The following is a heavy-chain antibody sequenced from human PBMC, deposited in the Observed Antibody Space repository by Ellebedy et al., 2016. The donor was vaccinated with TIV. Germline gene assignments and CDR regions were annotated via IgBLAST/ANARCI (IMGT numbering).Heavy chain of an antibody. CDR1: GFTFGTYS. D-gene: IGHD2-2*01. V-gene: IGHV3-64D*09. J-gene: IGHJ4*02. Sequence: GESLKISCSASGFTFGTYSMHWVRQAPGKGLEYVSAISSNGGNTYYADSVKVRFTISRDNSKNTLYLQMSSLRAEDTAVYYCVKDGVPEPFDYWGQGTLVTVSS. CDR2: ISSNGGNT. CDR3: VKDGVPEPFDY.